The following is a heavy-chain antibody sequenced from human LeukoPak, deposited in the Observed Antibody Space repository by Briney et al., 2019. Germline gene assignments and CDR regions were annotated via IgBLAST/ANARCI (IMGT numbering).Heavy chain of an antibody. CDR2: MNPNSGNT. D-gene: IGHD6-13*01. CDR1: GYTFTSYD. Sequence: ASVKVSCKASGYTFTSYDINWVRQATGQGLEWMGWMNPNSGNTGYAQKFQGRVTITRNTSISTAYMELRSLRSEDTAVYYCAFRTRDGYSSSWYGSFDYWGQGTLVTVSS. V-gene: IGHV1-8*03. J-gene: IGHJ4*02. CDR3: AFRTRDGYSSSWYGSFDY.